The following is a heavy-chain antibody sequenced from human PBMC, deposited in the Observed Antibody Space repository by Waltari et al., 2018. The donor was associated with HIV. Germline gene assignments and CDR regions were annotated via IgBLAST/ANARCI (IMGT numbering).Heavy chain of an antibody. CDR3: ARHFGGGLRFLEWYDY. CDR1: GGSISSSSYY. Sequence: QLQLQESGPGLVKPSETLSLTCTVSGGSISSSSYYWGWIPQPPGKGLEWIGSIYYSGSTYYNPSLKSRVTISVDTSKNQFSLKLSSVTAADTAVYYCARHFGGGLRFLEWYDYWGQGTLVTVSS. CDR2: IYYSGST. D-gene: IGHD3-3*01. J-gene: IGHJ4*02. V-gene: IGHV4-39*01.